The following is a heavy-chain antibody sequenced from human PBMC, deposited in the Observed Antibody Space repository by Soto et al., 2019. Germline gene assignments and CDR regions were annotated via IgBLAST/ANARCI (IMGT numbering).Heavy chain of an antibody. J-gene: IGHJ4*02. CDR2: IIPFLGTT. V-gene: IGHV1-69*10. D-gene: IGHD2-21*02. CDR3: ARETAHRGASGRSLQPENFDS. Sequence: SVKVSCKTSGCIFITSGLSWVRQAPGQGLAWMGGIIPFLGTTYHAQKFQGRVTITADKSTNTVYLDLSDLKVEDTATYYWARETAHRGASGRSLQPENFDSWGQGTLVTVSS. CDR1: GCIFITSG.